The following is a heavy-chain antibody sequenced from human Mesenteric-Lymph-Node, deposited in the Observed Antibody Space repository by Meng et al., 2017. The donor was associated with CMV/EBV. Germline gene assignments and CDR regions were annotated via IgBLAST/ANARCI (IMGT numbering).Heavy chain of an antibody. Sequence: TDSGGSGSSGRYYWSWIRQPPGKGLEWIGYIYYSGSTNYNPSLKSRVTISVDTSKNQFSLKLSSVTAADTAVYYCAREWVAKNYFDYWGQGTLVTVSS. CDR1: GGSGSSGRYY. V-gene: IGHV4-61*01. CDR3: AREWVAKNYFDY. CDR2: IYYSGST. J-gene: IGHJ4*02. D-gene: IGHD2-15*01.